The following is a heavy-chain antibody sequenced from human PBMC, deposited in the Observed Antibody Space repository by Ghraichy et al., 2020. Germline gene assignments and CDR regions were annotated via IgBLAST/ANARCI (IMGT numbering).Heavy chain of an antibody. V-gene: IGHV3-33*01. D-gene: IGHD4-17*01. CDR1: GFTFSSYG. CDR2: IWYDGSNK. Sequence: LSLTCAASGFTFSSYGMHWVLQAPGKGLEWVAVIWYDGSNKYYADSVKGRFTISRDNSKNTLYLQMNSLRAEDTAVYYCARDGGMTTVTRVDYWGQGTLVTVSS. J-gene: IGHJ4*02. CDR3: ARDGGMTTVTRVDY.